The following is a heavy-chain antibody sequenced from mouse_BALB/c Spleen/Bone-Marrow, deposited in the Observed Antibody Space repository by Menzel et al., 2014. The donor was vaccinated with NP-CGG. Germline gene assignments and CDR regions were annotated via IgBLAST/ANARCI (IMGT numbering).Heavy chain of an antibody. D-gene: IGHD2-4*01. CDR3: ARRVITTGPGFSY. CDR2: IDPFNGDT. CDR1: GYSFTSYY. Sequence: QRVESGPELIKPGASVKISCTASGYSFTSYYMHWVKQSHGKSLEWIGYIDPFNGDTNYNQKFKGKATLTVDKSSSTAYMHLSSLTSEDSAVYYCARRVITTGPGFSYWGQGTLVSASA. J-gene: IGHJ3*01. V-gene: IGHV1S135*01.